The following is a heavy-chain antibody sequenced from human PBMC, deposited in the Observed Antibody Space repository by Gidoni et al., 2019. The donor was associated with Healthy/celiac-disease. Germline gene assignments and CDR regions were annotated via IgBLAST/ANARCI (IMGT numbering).Heavy chain of an antibody. D-gene: IGHD6-6*01. J-gene: IGHJ4*02. CDR2: IKQDGSEK. V-gene: IGHV3-7*03. CDR3: ARTFPSDSSSRPDKLTLDY. Sequence: EVQLVESGGGLVQPGGSLRLSCAASAFTFSSYWMSWVRQAPGKGLEWVANIKQDGSEKYYVDSVKGRFTISRDNAKNSLYLQMNSLRAEDTAVYYCARTFPSDSSSRPDKLTLDYWGQGTLVTVSS. CDR1: AFTFSSYW.